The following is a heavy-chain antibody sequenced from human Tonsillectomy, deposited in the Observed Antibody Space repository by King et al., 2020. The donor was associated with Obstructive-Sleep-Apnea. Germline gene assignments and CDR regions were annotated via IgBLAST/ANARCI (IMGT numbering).Heavy chain of an antibody. CDR3: ARDGGTYYFDY. J-gene: IGHJ4*02. CDR1: GGSISSNY. V-gene: IGHV4-59*01. CDR2: IYYSGST. D-gene: IGHD1-26*01. Sequence: VQLQESGPGLVKPSETLSLTCNVSGGSISSNYWSWIRQSPGKGLEWIGYIYYSGSTNYNPSLKSRVTILVDRSKNQFSLKLSSVTAADTAVYYCARDGGTYYFDYWGQGTLVTVSS.